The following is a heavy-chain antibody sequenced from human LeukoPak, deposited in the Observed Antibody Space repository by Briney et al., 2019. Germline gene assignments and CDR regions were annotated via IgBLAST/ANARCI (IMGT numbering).Heavy chain of an antibody. CDR3: AKDLHHTAGTDY. CDR1: GFTFSSYA. Sequence: GRSLRLSCAASGFTFSSYAMHWVRQAPGKGLEWVAVISYDGSNKYYADSVKGRSTISRDNSKNTLYLQMNSLRAEDTAVYYCAKDLHHTAGTDYWGQGTLVTVSS. V-gene: IGHV3-30-3*01. CDR2: ISYDGSNK. J-gene: IGHJ4*02. D-gene: IGHD6-13*01.